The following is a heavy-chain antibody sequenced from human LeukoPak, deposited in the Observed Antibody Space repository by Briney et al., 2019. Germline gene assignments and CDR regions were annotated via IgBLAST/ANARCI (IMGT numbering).Heavy chain of an antibody. CDR2: INPNSGGT. Sequence: ASVEVSCKASGYTFTGYYMHWVRQAPGQGLEWMGWINPNSGGTNYAQKFQGRATMTRDTSISTAYMELSRLRSDDTAVYYCARVDYYDSSGYYYYWGQGTLVTVSS. CDR1: GYTFTGYY. V-gene: IGHV1-2*02. CDR3: ARVDYYDSSGYYYY. D-gene: IGHD3-22*01. J-gene: IGHJ4*02.